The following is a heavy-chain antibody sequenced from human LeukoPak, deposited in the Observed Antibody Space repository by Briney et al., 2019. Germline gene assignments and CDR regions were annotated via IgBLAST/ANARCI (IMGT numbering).Heavy chain of an antibody. CDR3: ASQPAAADVDY. CDR1: GFTFSSYW. V-gene: IGHV3-7*03. D-gene: IGHD2-2*01. CDR2: IKQDGSKK. Sequence: GGSLRLSCAASGFTFSSYWMTWVRQAPGKGLEWVANIKQDGSKKTYVDSVKGRFTISRNNAKNSLYLQMNSLRADDTGVYYCASQPAAADVDYWGQGTLVTVSS. J-gene: IGHJ4*02.